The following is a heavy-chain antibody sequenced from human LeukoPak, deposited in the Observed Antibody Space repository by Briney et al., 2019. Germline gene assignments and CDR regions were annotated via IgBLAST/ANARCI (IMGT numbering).Heavy chain of an antibody. CDR2: IYSGGST. CDR3: ARERTGPGKYYYYGMDV. J-gene: IGHJ6*02. D-gene: IGHD3-10*01. Sequence: GGSLRLSCAASGFTVSSNYMSWVRQAPGKGLEWVSVIYSGGSTYYADSVKGRFTISRDNSKNTLYLQMNSLRAEDTAVYYCARERTGPGKYYYYGMDVWGQGTTVTVSS. V-gene: IGHV3-66*01. CDR1: GFTVSSNY.